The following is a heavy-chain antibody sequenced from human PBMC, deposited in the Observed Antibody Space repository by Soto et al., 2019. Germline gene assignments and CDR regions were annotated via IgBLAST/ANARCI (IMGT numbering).Heavy chain of an antibody. CDR1: GGSISSSNW. J-gene: IGHJ3*02. CDR3: ASTDSSGENAFDI. D-gene: IGHD3-22*01. V-gene: IGHV4-4*02. Sequence: PSETLSLTCAVSGGSISSSNWWSGFRQPPGKGLEWIGEIYHSGSTNYNPSLKGRVTISVDKSKNQFSLKLSSVTAADTAVYYCASTDSSGENAFDIWGQGTMVTVSS. CDR2: IYHSGST.